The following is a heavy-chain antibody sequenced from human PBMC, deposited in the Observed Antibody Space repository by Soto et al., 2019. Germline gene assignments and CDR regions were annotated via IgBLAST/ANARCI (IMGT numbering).Heavy chain of an antibody. CDR3: ASEPDRYGTVSFDH. Sequence: PGGSLRLSCVVSGLIFRREAWSWVRQAPGKGLEWVAGIPVIGEDRYYADSVQGRFTISRDNFKSTLYLQMNTLRAEDAAVYFCASEPDRYGTVSFDHWAPGALVTVSS. CDR1: GLIFRREA. CDR2: IPVIGEDR. J-gene: IGHJ4*02. D-gene: IGHD1-1*01. V-gene: IGHV3-23*01.